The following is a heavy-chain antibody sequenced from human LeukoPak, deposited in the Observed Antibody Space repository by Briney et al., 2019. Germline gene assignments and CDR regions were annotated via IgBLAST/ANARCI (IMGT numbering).Heavy chain of an antibody. CDR2: IYPGDSDT. J-gene: IGHJ4*02. D-gene: IGHD2-2*01. Sequence: GESLKISCRGSGSRFTTYWIGWVRQMPGKGLEWMGIIYPGDSDTRYTPSFQGQVTMSADKSINTAYLQWSSLKASDTAMYYCARRQGCSSTSCPPDYWGQGTLVTVS. CDR3: ARRQGCSSTSCPPDY. V-gene: IGHV5-51*01. CDR1: GSRFTTYW.